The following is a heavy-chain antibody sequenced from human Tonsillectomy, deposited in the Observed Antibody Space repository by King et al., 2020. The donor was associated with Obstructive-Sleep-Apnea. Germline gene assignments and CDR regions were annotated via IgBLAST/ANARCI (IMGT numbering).Heavy chain of an antibody. D-gene: IGHD4-17*01. CDR3: ASLTTVIDGDY. J-gene: IGHJ4*02. CDR2: ISKDGRKT. CDR1: GFTFNTFA. Sequence: VKLVESGGGVVQPGRSLRLSCAASGFTFNTFAMHWVRQPPGKGLEWVALISKDGRKTYHADSVKGRFTISRDNSRNTLFLQLNSLRGDDTGLYFCASLTTVIDGDYWGQGTLVTVSS. V-gene: IGHV3-30*14.